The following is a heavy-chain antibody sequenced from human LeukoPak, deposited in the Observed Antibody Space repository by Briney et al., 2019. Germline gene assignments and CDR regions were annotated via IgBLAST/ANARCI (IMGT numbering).Heavy chain of an antibody. D-gene: IGHD6-13*01. V-gene: IGHV4-59*01. CDR2: IYYSGST. J-gene: IGHJ6*02. CDR3: ARESGIAAAGTSTPYGYYYYGMDV. CDR1: GGSISSYY. Sequence: PSETLSLTCTVSGGSISSYYWSWIRQPPGKGLEWIGYIYYSGSTNYNPSLKSRVTISVDTSKNQFSLKLSSVTAADTAVYYCARESGIAAAGTSTPYGYYYYGMDVWGQGTTVTVSS.